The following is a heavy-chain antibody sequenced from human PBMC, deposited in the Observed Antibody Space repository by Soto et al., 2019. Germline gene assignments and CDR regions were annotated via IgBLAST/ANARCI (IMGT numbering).Heavy chain of an antibody. CDR1: GFTFSDYW. D-gene: IGHD2-2*01. Sequence: GGSLRLSCEASGFTFSDYWMSWVRQAPGKGPEWVANIKFDGSVKQYVDSVRGRFSISRDNSRNSLFLQMNSPRAGDTAIYYCVKDGGYCSSSTCYSPRNHYFDSWGQGTLVTSPQ. V-gene: IGHV3-7*03. CDR3: VKDGGYCSSSTCYSPRNHYFDS. CDR2: IKFDGSVK. J-gene: IGHJ4*02.